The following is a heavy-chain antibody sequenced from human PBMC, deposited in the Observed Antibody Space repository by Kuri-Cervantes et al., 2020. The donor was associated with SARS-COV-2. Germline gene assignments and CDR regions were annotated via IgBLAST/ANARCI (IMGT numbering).Heavy chain of an antibody. CDR2: IYYSGST. CDR3: ARLDGYIIFDY. D-gene: IGHD5-24*01. CDR1: GGSISSSSYY. J-gene: IGHJ4*02. Sequence: SETLSLTCTVSGGSISSSSYYWGWIRQPPGKGLEWIGSIYYSGSTYYNPSLKSRVTISVDTSKNQFSLKLSSVTAADTAVYYCARLDGYIIFDYWGQGTLVTVSS. V-gene: IGHV4-39*01.